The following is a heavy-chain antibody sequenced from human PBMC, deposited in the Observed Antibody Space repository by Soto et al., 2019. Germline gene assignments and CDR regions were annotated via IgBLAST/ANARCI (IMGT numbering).Heavy chain of an antibody. J-gene: IGHJ4*02. V-gene: IGHV4-34*01. CDR3: AVLNSSGWSY. CDR1: GGSFSGYY. CDR2: INHSGST. Sequence: PSETLSLTCAVYGGSFSGYYWSWIRQPPWKGLEWIGEINHSGSTNYNPSLKSRVTISVDTSKNQFSLKLSSVTAADTAVYYCAVLNSSGWSYWGQGTLVTVSS. D-gene: IGHD6-19*01.